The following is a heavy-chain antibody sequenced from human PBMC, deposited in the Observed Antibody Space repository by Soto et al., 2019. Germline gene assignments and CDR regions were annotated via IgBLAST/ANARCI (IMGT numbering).Heavy chain of an antibody. J-gene: IGHJ4*02. CDR3: VFPATADFDY. CDR1: GGSISSSNW. Sequence: PSEALSLICVAHGGSISSSNWWSWVRQPPGKGLAWIGEIYHSGTTNYSPSLKSRVIISADMSKNHFSLTLTSVTAADTAVYYCVFPATADFDYGAQGTKVTV. D-gene: IGHD6-13*01. V-gene: IGHV4-4*02. CDR2: IYHSGTT.